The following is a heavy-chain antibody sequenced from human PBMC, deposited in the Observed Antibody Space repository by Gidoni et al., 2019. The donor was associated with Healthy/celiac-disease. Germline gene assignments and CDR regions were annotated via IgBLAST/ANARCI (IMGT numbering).Heavy chain of an antibody. D-gene: IGHD3-10*01. CDR2: ISRSSSYI. V-gene: IGHV3-21*01. Sequence: EVQLVESGGGLVKPGGSLRLSCAASGFTFSSYSINWVRQAPGKGLEWVSSISRSSSYIYYAESVKGRFTISRDNAKNSLYLQMNSLRAEDTAVYYCARDSDPMVRGVIGYYGMDVWGQGTTVTVSS. CDR1: GFTFSSYS. CDR3: ARDSDPMVRGVIGYYGMDV. J-gene: IGHJ6*02.